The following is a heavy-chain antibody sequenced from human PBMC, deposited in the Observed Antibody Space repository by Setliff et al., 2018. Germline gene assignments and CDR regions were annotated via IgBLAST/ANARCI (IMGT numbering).Heavy chain of an antibody. CDR1: GYSFTVFG. J-gene: IGHJ5*02. CDR2: ISPYYGST. Sequence: GASVKVSCKTSGYSFTVFGISWVRQAPGQGLEWMGWISPYYGSTNYAQKFQGRVTMTTDTSTSTAYMELRSLRSDDTAVYYCARDPFRNYDTAPVWFDPWGQGTLVTVSS. D-gene: IGHD3-22*01. CDR3: ARDPFRNYDTAPVWFDP. V-gene: IGHV1-18*01.